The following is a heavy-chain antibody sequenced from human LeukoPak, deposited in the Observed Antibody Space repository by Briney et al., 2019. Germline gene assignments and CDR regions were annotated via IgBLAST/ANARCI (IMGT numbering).Heavy chain of an antibody. CDR2: IRYDGSNK. CDR1: GFTFSSYG. J-gene: IGHJ6*02. CDR3: AKDPTGYSSGWYEKTYHYYGMDV. V-gene: IGHV3-30*02. D-gene: IGHD6-19*01. Sequence: GGSPRLSCAASGFTFSSYGMHWVRQAPGKGLEWVAFIRYDGSNKYYADSVKGRFTISRDNSKNTLYLQMNSLRAEDTAVYYCAKDPTGYSSGWYEKTYHYYGMDVWGQGTTVTVSS.